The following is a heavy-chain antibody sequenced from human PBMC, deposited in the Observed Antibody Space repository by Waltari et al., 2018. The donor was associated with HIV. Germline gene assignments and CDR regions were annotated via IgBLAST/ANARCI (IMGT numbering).Heavy chain of an antibody. CDR3: ARSRVGTLAQTAV. CDR2: IKKSGII. D-gene: IGHD3-16*01. CDR1: GGSFTNFY. Sequence: QVQLQQWGAGLLKPSETLSLTCAVFGGSFTNFYWNWIRQSPGKGLEWIGKIKKSGIIKYNPSLKSRVNISVDTPQNQFTLRLTSVTAADTAVYYCARSRVGTLAQTAVWGQGTLVTVSA. V-gene: IGHV4-34*01. J-gene: IGHJ4*02.